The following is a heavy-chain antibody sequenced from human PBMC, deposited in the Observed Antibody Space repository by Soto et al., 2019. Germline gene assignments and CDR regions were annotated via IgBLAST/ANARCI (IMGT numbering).Heavy chain of an antibody. Sequence: SLKISCAASGFTFDDYAMHWVRQAPGKGLEWVSGISWNSGSIGYADSVKGRFTISRDNAKNSLYLQMNSLRAEDTALYYCAKAYFIAAAGAPNWFDPWGQGTLVTVSS. D-gene: IGHD6-13*01. CDR3: AKAYFIAAAGAPNWFDP. V-gene: IGHV3-9*01. J-gene: IGHJ5*02. CDR2: ISWNSGSI. CDR1: GFTFDDYA.